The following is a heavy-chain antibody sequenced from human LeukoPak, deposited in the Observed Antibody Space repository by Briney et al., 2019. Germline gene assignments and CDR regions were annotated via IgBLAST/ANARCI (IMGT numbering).Heavy chain of an antibody. Sequence: GASVKVSCKASECTFTSYDINWVRQATGQGLEWMGWMNPNSGNTVYAQKFQGRVTMTRDTSISTAYMELSSLRSEDTAMYYCARKNYCSGGSCYSRGWFDPWGQGTLVTVSS. J-gene: IGHJ5*02. D-gene: IGHD2-15*01. CDR2: MNPNSGNT. CDR1: ECTFTSYD. V-gene: IGHV1-8*01. CDR3: ARKNYCSGGSCYSRGWFDP.